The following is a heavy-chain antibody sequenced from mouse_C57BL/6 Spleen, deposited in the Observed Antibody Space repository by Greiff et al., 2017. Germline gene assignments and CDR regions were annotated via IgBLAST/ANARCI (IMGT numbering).Heavy chain of an antibody. J-gene: IGHJ4*01. D-gene: IGHD1-1*01. Sequence: VQLQQSGAELVKPGASVKISCKASGYAFSSYWMNWVKQRPGKGLEWIGQIYPGDGDTNYNGKFKGKATLTADKSSSTAYMQLSSLTSEDSAVYFCARKDYGSSPGAMDYWGQGTSVTVSS. CDR2: IYPGDGDT. CDR1: GYAFSSYW. CDR3: ARKDYGSSPGAMDY. V-gene: IGHV1-80*01.